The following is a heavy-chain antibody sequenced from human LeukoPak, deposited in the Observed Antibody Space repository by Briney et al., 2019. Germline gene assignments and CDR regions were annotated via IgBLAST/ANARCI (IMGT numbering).Heavy chain of an antibody. V-gene: IGHV3-53*01. Sequence: GGSLRLSCAASGFTFSSYSMSWVRQAPGKGLEWVSVIHSGDTTYYADSVKGRFTISRDNSRNTLYLQMNSLRAEDTAVYYCARGNDYIWGSYLAYWGQGTLVTVSS. CDR1: GFTFSSYS. CDR3: ARGNDYIWGSYLAY. D-gene: IGHD3-16*01. CDR2: IHSGDTT. J-gene: IGHJ4*02.